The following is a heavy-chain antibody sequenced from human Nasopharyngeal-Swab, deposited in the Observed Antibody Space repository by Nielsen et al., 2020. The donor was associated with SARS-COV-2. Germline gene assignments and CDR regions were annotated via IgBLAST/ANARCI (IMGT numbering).Heavy chain of an antibody. D-gene: IGHD6-13*01. V-gene: IGHV4-59*12. CDR3: ARDSFVFGVSSWTIPFDY. CDR1: GGSISSYY. Sequence: SETLSLTCTVSGGSISSYYWSWIRQPPGKGLEWIGEIYHSGSTNYNPSLKSRVTISVDKSKNQFSLKLSSVTAADTAVYYCARDSFVFGVSSWTIPFDYWGQGTLVTVSS. J-gene: IGHJ4*02. CDR2: IYHSGST.